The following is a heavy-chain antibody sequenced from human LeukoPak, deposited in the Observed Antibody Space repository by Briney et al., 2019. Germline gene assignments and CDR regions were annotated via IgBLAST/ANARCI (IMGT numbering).Heavy chain of an antibody. V-gene: IGHV3-7*01. CDR2: INPDGNKK. CDR3: ARDLAYSRLDY. Sequence: GTSLRLSCAVSGFAFSSLAMDWVRQAPGKGLEWVASINPDGNKKYSADSVKGRFTISRDNAENSLYLQMNSLRVEDTAFYYCARDLAYSRLDYWGQGMLVTVSS. CDR1: GFAFSSLA. D-gene: IGHD5-18*01. J-gene: IGHJ4*02.